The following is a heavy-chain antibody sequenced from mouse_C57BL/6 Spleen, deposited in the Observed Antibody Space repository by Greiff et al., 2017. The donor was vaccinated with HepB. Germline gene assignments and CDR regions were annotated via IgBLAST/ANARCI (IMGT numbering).Heavy chain of an antibody. V-gene: IGHV3-6*01. CDR1: GYSITSGYY. D-gene: IGHD2-4*01. CDR2: ISYDGSN. CDR3: ARDLNDYDVGYFDY. Sequence: EVQLQESGPGLVKPSQSLSLTCSVTGYSITSGYYWNWIRQFPGNKLEWMGYISYDGSNNYNPSLKNRISITRDTSKNQFFLKLNSVTTEDTATYYCARDLNDYDVGYFDYWGQGTTLTVSS. J-gene: IGHJ2*01.